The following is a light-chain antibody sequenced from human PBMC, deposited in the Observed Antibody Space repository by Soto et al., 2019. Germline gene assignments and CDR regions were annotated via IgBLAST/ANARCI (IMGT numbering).Light chain of an antibody. Sequence: QSALTQPASVSGPPGQSITISCTGTISDVGAYNYVSWYQHHPGKAPRLVIYDVTNRPSGISDRFSGSKSRNTASLTISGLLAEDEADYYCTSYTSISTYVFGTGTKVTVL. CDR1: ISDVGAYNY. J-gene: IGLJ1*01. V-gene: IGLV2-14*01. CDR2: DVT. CDR3: TSYTSISTYV.